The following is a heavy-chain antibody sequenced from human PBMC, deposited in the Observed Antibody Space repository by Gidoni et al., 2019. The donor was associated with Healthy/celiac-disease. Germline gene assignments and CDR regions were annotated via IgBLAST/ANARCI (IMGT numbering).Heavy chain of an antibody. CDR3: ARQPQTYSSGWYPLGGYDAFDI. D-gene: IGHD6-19*01. CDR2: IYYSGST. CDR1: GGSISSSSYY. J-gene: IGHJ3*02. V-gene: IGHV4-39*01. Sequence: QLQLQESGPGLVKPSETLSLTCTVSGGSISSSSYYWGWIRQPPGKGLEWIGSIYYSGSTYYNPSLKSRVTISVDTSKNQFSLKLSSVTAADTAVYYCARQPQTYSSGWYPLGGYDAFDIWGQGTMVTVSS.